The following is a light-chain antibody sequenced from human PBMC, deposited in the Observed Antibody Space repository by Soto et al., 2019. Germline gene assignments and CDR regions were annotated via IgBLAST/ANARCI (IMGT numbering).Light chain of an antibody. J-gene: IGKJ1*01. CDR1: QIIATF. CDR2: EST. Sequence: DIQMTQSPPSLSASVGDRVTITCRASQIIATFINWYQQKPGKAPSLLIYESTNLQSGVPSRFSGRGSGTDFALTISSLQPEDSATYHCQQTYSSSATFGQGTKV. V-gene: IGKV1-39*01. CDR3: QQTYSSSAT.